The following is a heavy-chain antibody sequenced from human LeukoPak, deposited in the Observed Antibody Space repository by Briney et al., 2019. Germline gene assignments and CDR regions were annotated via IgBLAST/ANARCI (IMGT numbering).Heavy chain of an antibody. CDR3: ARSRRAYFGVYYDSSGYFHY. J-gene: IGHJ4*02. D-gene: IGHD3-22*01. CDR1: GCTFSSYA. Sequence: SVKVSCKASGCTFSSYAISWVRQAPGQGLEWMGGIIPSFGTANYAQKFQGRVTITTDESTSTAYVALSSLRSEDTAPYYGARSRRAYFGVYYDSSGYFHYWGQGTLSTVSS. CDR2: IIPSFGTA. V-gene: IGHV1-69*05.